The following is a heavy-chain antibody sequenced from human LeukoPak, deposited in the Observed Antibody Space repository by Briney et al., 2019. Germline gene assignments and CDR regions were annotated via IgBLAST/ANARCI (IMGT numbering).Heavy chain of an antibody. D-gene: IGHD4-23*01. CDR2: IYTSGST. CDR1: GGSISSGSYY. J-gene: IGHJ4*02. Sequence: SQTLSLTCTVSGGSISSGSYYWSWIRQPAGKGLEWIGRIYTSGSTNYNPSLKSRVTISVDTSKNQFSLKLSSVTAADTAVYYCARAVGTSRNFFDYWGQGTLVTVSS. CDR3: ARAVGTSRNFFDY. V-gene: IGHV4-61*02.